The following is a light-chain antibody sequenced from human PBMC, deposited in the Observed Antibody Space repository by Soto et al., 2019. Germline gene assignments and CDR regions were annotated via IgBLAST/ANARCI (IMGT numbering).Light chain of an antibody. CDR2: DAS. V-gene: IGKV1-33*01. Sequence: DIKMTQSPSSLSASVGDSVTLTCQASEDVSDYVNWYQQKPGRAPKLLIYDASKLETGVPSRFCGSGSGTDFSFTIRDLQPEDFATYYCQLYKNVILTFGGGTRVDI. J-gene: IGKJ4*01. CDR3: QLYKNVILT. CDR1: EDVSDY.